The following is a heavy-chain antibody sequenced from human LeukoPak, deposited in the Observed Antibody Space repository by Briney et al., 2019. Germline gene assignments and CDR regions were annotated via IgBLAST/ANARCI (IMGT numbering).Heavy chain of an antibody. V-gene: IGHV4-34*01. CDR3: ARGIAAAGPLNWFDP. J-gene: IGHJ5*02. D-gene: IGHD6-13*01. CDR2: INHSGST. CDR1: DGSFSGYY. Sequence: PSETLSLTCAVYDGSFSGYYWSWIRQPPGKGLEWIGEINHSGSTNYNPSLKSRVTISVDTSKNQFSLKLSSVTAADTAVYYCARGIAAAGPLNWFDPWGQGTLVTVSS.